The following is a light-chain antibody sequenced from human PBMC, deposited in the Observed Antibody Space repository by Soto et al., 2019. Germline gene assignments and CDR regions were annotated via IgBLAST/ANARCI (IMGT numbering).Light chain of an antibody. CDR3: QQRSNWPSIT. V-gene: IGKV3-15*01. J-gene: IGKJ5*01. CDR2: RAS. Sequence: MVMTQSPATRSVWPLGIARRSCRASQNIYSNVAWYQQRPGQAPRLLIYRASTTATGIPARFSGSGSGTEFTLTTTILQSEHFTVYSCQQRSNWPSITFGQGTRLEIK. CDR1: QNIYSN.